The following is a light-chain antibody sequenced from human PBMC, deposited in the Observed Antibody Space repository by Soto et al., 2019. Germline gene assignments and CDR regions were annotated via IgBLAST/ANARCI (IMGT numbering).Light chain of an antibody. J-gene: IGLJ2*01. CDR2: EVT. Sequence: QSALTQPASVSGSPGQSITISCTGTSSDVGDSNYVSWYQQHPGKAPKLMIYEVTNRPSGVSSRFSGSKSGNTASLTISGLQAEDEADYYCRSYPNLFGGGTKLTVL. V-gene: IGLV2-14*01. CDR1: SSDVGDSNY. CDR3: RSYPNL.